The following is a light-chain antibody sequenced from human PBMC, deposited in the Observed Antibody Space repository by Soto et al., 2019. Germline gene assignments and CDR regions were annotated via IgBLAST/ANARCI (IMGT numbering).Light chain of an antibody. CDR2: GAS. CDR3: QQTYTAPRP. CDR1: QSITIY. V-gene: IGKV1-39*01. J-gene: IGKJ1*01. Sequence: DSQMTQSPSSLSASVGDRVTITCRASQSITIYLTWYQQQPGKAPRLLISGASTLQTGVPSRFSGRRSMTDFTLTIRDLQPEDFATYYWQQTYTAPRPFGQGTKVDI.